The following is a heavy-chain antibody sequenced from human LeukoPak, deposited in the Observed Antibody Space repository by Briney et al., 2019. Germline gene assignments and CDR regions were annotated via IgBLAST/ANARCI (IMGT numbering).Heavy chain of an antibody. CDR1: GFTFTSYW. CDR3: VLGSGWHDSH. CDR2: MKQDGSEI. Sequence: PGGSLRLSCAASGFTFTSYWMHWMRQAPGKGLEWVANMKQDGSEIYYVDSVKSRFTISSDNAKKSLYLQMNSLRVEDTAVYYCVLGSGWHDSHWGQGTLVTVSS. J-gene: IGHJ4*02. D-gene: IGHD6-19*01. V-gene: IGHV3-7*03.